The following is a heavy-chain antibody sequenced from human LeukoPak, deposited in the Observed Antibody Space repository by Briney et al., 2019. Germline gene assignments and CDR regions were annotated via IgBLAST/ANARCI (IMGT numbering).Heavy chain of an antibody. J-gene: IGHJ1*01. V-gene: IGHV3-21*04. D-gene: IGHD1-26*01. CDR2: INTNSNYI. Sequence: PGGSLRLSCAASGFSFSSYSLQWVRQAPGKGLEWVSSINTNSNYIYYADSVKGRFTISRDNSKNTLYLQMNSLRAEDTAVYYCAKDSSGSYSPQHWGQGTLVTVSS. CDR3: AKDSSGSYSPQH. CDR1: GFSFSSYS.